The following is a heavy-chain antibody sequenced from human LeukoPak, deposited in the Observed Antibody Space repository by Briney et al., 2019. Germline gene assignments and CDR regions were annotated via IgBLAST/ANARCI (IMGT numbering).Heavy chain of an antibody. Sequence: QSGGSLRLSCAASGFTFSSYGMHWVRQAPGKGLEWVAVIWYDGSNKYYADSVKGRFTISRDNSKNTLYLQMNSLRAEDTAVYYCARMNALNDFDYWGQGTLVTVSS. CDR1: GFTFSSYG. CDR2: IWYDGSNK. J-gene: IGHJ4*02. D-gene: IGHD2-2*01. V-gene: IGHV3-33*01. CDR3: ARMNALNDFDY.